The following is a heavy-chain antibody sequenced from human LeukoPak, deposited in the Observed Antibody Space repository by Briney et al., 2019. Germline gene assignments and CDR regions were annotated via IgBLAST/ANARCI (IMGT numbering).Heavy chain of an antibody. V-gene: IGHV4-39*01. CDR2: MSYGGDT. D-gene: IGHD6-19*01. Sequence: SETLSLTCTVSGGSISNDGYFWGWIRPPPGKGLEWIGSMSYGGDTYYSPALKSRLTISVDPPKNQFSLKLRSVTAADTAVYHCVRRLSYFFGVDVWGEGATVSVS. CDR3: VRRLSYFFGVDV. CDR1: GGSISNDGYF. J-gene: IGHJ6*02.